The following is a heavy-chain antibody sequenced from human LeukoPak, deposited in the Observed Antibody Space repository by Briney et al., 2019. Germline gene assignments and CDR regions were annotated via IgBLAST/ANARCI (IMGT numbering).Heavy chain of an antibody. CDR2: INPSGGST. J-gene: IGHJ6*02. V-gene: IGHV1-46*01. CDR1: GYTFTSYY. D-gene: IGHD3-9*01. Sequence: ASVKVSCKASGYTFTSYYMHWVRQAPGQGLEWMGIINPSGGSTSYAQKFQGRVTMTRDTSTSTVYMELSSLRSEDTAVYYCASGNAPNYDILTGHYYGMDVWGQGTTVTVSS. CDR3: ASGNAPNYDILTGHYYGMDV.